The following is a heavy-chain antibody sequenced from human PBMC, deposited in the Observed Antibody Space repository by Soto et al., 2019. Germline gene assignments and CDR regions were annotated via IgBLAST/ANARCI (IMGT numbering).Heavy chain of an antibody. Sequence: GSLRLSCAASGFSFSHYAMHWVRQPPGKGLEWVALISYDGENQYFTDSVRGRFTISRDNSKTAVYLEMNNLRLDDTATYYCVSPHSESSNAFDLWGQGTLVTVSS. J-gene: IGHJ5*02. D-gene: IGHD3-10*01. CDR1: GFSFSHYA. CDR3: VSPHSESSNAFDL. CDR2: ISYDGENQ. V-gene: IGHV3-30*04.